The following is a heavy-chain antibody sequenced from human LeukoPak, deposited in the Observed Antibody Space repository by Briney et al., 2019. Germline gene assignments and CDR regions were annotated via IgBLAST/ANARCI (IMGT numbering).Heavy chain of an antibody. J-gene: IGHJ3*02. CDR3: AKDLYGDYVSDI. CDR2: ISYDDGINK. D-gene: IGHD4-17*01. CDR1: GFTFSSFW. V-gene: IGHV3-30*18. Sequence: PGGSLRLSCAASGFTFSSFWMSWVRQAPGKGLEWVSFISYDDGINKHYADSVKGRFTISRDNSKNTLYLQMNSLRAEDTAVYYCAKDLYGDYVSDIWGQGTMVTVSS.